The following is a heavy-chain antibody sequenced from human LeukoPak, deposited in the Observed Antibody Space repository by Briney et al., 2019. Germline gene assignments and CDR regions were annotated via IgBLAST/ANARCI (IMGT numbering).Heavy chain of an antibody. D-gene: IGHD3-22*01. Sequence: PGGSLRLSCAASGFTFSTSWMHWVRQAPGKGLVWVSRINSDGKSTNYADFVKGRFTISRDNAKNTLYLQMNSLRAEVTAVYYCVRDMGYYDKVWGPGTLVTVSS. CDR3: VRDMGYYDKV. V-gene: IGHV3-74*01. J-gene: IGHJ4*02. CDR1: GFTFSTSW. CDR2: INSDGKST.